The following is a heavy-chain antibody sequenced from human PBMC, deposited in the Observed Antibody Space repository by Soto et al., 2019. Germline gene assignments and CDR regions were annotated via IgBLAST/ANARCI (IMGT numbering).Heavy chain of an antibody. V-gene: IGHV3-33*01. CDR2: IWYDGSNK. CDR1: GFTFSSYG. D-gene: IGHD1-1*01. J-gene: IGHJ5*02. Sequence: GGSLRLSCAASGFTFSSYGMHWVRQAPGKGLEWVAVIWYDGSNKYYADSVKGRFTISRDNSKNTLYLQMNSLRAEDTAVYYCARDIPSRSTNWFDPWGQGTLVTVSS. CDR3: ARDIPSRSTNWFDP.